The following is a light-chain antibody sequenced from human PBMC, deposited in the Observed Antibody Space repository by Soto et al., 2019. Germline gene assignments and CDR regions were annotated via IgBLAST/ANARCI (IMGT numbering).Light chain of an antibody. CDR3: QQVNSYPLT. CDR1: QSVNSN. Sequence: TQSPATLSVSPGERATLSCNASQSVNSNVAWYQQTPGKAPKFLIYAASTLQSGVPARFSGSGSGTDFTLTISSLQPEDFATYYCQQVNSYPLTFGGGTKVDIK. V-gene: IGKV1-9*01. J-gene: IGKJ4*01. CDR2: AAS.